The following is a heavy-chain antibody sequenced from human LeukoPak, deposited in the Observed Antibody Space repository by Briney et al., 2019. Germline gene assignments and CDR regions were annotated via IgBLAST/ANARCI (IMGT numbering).Heavy chain of an antibody. CDR1: GDSIRSYY. J-gene: IGHJ4*02. CDR2: IYYSGST. Sequence: PSETLSLTCTVSGDSIRSYYWGSIRQPPGKGLEWIGYIYYSGSTNYNPSLKSRVTMSVDTPKNQFSLNLKSVTPEDTAVYYCARNLIPEQLVLNFWGQGTLVTVSS. D-gene: IGHD6-13*01. V-gene: IGHV4-59*01. CDR3: ARNLIPEQLVLNF.